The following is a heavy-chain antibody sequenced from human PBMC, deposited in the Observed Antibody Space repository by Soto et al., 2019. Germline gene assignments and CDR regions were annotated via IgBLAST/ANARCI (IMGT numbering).Heavy chain of an antibody. CDR3: ARADCTGAYCYSWPFNYGVDV. J-gene: IGHJ6*02. D-gene: IGHD2-15*01. V-gene: IGHV3-33*08. CDR1: GFTFNTYG. Sequence: QVQLVESGGGVVQPGGSLRLSCTTCGFTFNTYGMHWVRQAPGKGLEWVAIIWYDGSNKYYADSVKGRFTISRDNSKNTLYLQMNSLRAEDTALYYCARADCTGAYCYSWPFNYGVDVWGQGTTVTVSS. CDR2: IWYDGSNK.